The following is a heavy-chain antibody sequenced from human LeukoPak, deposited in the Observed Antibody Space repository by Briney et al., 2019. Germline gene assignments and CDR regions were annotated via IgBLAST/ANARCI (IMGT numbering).Heavy chain of an antibody. CDR2: INPDKGAT. D-gene: IGHD2-15*01. V-gene: IGHV1-2*02. CDR3: TRSSWDCSSGSCYTNMNFDH. Sequence: ASVKVSCKASGYTFDGYYMHWVRRAPGQGLEWLGWINPDKGATKTAQKFRDRVIMTTDKSLATAYMEVINLTSDGTAVYFCTRSSWDCSSGSCYTNMNFDHWGQGSLVTVSS. J-gene: IGHJ4*02. CDR1: GYTFDGYY.